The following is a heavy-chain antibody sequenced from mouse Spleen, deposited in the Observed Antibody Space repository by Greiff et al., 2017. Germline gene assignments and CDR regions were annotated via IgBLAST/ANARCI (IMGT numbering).Heavy chain of an antibody. V-gene: IGHV5-9*01. CDR1: GFTFSSYT. Sequence: EVQRVESGGGLVKPGGSLKLSCAASGFTFSSYTMSWVRQTPEKRLEWVATISGGGGNTYYPDSVKGRFTISRDNAKNTLYLQMSSLRSEDTALYYCARFYSNYFDYWGQGTTLTVSS. D-gene: IGHD2-5*01. J-gene: IGHJ2*01. CDR3: ARFYSNYFDY. CDR2: ISGGGGNT.